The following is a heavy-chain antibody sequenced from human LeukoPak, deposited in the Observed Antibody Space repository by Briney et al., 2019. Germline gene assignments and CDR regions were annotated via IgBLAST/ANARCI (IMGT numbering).Heavy chain of an antibody. J-gene: IGHJ4*02. D-gene: IGHD6-19*01. CDR1: GFTFSSYA. V-gene: IGHV3-23*01. CDR2: ISGSGDST. CDR3: AGAGSETQWRAFDF. Sequence: PGGSLRLSCAASGFTFSSYAMSWVRQAPGKGLEWVSAISGSGDSTYYGDSVKGRFTISRENAKNSLYLQMNSLTAGDTAVYYCAGAGSETQWRAFDFWGQGALVTVFS.